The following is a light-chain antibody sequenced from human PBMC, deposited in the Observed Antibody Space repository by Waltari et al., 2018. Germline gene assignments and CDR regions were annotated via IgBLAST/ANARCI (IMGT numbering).Light chain of an antibody. Sequence: QSALTQPASVSGSPGQSITISCTGTSSDVGAYNYVSWYQQHPGKAPKLMIYEVGNRPSGVSHRFSGSKSGNTASLTISGLQAEDEADYYCSSYTSSSTLVVFGGGTKLTVL. CDR3: SSYTSSSTLVV. CDR2: EVG. J-gene: IGLJ2*01. V-gene: IGLV2-14*01. CDR1: SSDVGAYNY.